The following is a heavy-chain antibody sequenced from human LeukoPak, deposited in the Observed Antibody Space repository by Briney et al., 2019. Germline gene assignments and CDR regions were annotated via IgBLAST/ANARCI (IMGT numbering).Heavy chain of an antibody. V-gene: IGHV1-69*06. CDR3: ARSAGYDYVWGNYRPHAFDI. Sequence: ASVKVSCKASGGTFSNYVISWVRQTPGQGLEWMGGIIPIFGTANYAQKFQGRVTITADKSTSTVYMELSSLRSEDTAVHYCARSAGYDYVWGNYRPHAFDIWGQGTMVTVSS. CDR1: GGTFSNYV. J-gene: IGHJ3*02. D-gene: IGHD3-16*02. CDR2: IIPIFGTA.